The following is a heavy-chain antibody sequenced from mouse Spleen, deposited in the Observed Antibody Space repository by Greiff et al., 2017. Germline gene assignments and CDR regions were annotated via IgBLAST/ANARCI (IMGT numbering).Heavy chain of an antibody. Sequence: EVHLVESGGGLVKPGGSLKLSCAASGFTFSSYAMSWVRQTPEKRLEWVATISSGGSYTYYPDSVKGRFTISRDNAKNTLYLQMSSLRSEDTAMYYCARGLITTKAMDYWGQGTSVTVSS. CDR3: ARGLITTKAMDY. J-gene: IGHJ4*01. CDR1: GFTFSSYA. V-gene: IGHV5-9-3*01. CDR2: ISSGGSYT. D-gene: IGHD2-4*01.